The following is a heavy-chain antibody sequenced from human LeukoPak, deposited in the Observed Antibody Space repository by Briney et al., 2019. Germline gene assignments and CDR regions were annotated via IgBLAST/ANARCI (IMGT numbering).Heavy chain of an antibody. J-gene: IGHJ4*02. CDR3: ARQGIAVAGTGYFYY. V-gene: IGHV4-59*08. D-gene: IGHD6-19*01. Sequence: SETLSLTCTVSGGSISSYYWSWSRQPPEKGLEWIGYTYYSGSTNYNPSLKSRVTISVDTSKNQFSLKLSSVTAADTAVYYCARQGIAVAGTGYFYYWGQGTLVTVSS. CDR1: GGSISSYY. CDR2: TYYSGST.